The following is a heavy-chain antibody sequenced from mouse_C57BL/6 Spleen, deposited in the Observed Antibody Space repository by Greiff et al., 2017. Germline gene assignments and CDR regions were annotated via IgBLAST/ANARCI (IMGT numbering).Heavy chain of an antibody. CDR1: GFTFSSYA. CDR2: ISDGGSYT. D-gene: IGHD4-1*01. Sequence: EVQRQESGAGLVKPGGSLKLSCAASGFTFSSYAMPWVRQTPEKRLEWVASISDGGSYTYYPDNVKGRFTISRDKAKNNLYLQMSHLKSEDTAMYYCARDWDFLFDYWGQGTALTVSA. CDR3: ARDWDFLFDY. J-gene: IGHJ2*01. V-gene: IGHV5-4*01.